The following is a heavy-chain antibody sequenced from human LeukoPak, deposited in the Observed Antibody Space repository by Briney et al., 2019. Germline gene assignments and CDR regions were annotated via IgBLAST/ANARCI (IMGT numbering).Heavy chain of an antibody. CDR3: AGVRAGGNRAFDV. J-gene: IGHJ3*01. Sequence: PGGSLRLSCAASGFTFSSYWMHWVRQAPGEGLVWGSRIDPDDSGSTYADSVKGRFTISRDNAKNTLWLQMNSLRADDTAVYYCAGVRAGGNRAFDVWGQGTVVAVSS. D-gene: IGHD4-23*01. V-gene: IGHV3-74*01. CDR2: IDPDDSGS. CDR1: GFTFSSYW.